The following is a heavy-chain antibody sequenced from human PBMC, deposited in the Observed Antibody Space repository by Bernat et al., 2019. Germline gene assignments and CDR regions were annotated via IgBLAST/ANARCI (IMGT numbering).Heavy chain of an antibody. CDR1: GGSISSSNW. D-gene: IGHD5-18*01. CDR3: ARMDTARAQRGGFDP. V-gene: IGHV4-4*02. Sequence: QVQLQESGPGLVKPSGTLSLTCAVSGGSISSSNWWSWVRQPPGKGLEWIGEIYHSGSTNYNPSLKSRVTISVDKSKNQCTMKRRSGNAADTDVYYCARMDTARAQRGGFDPWGQGTLVTVAS. CDR2: IYHSGST. J-gene: IGHJ5*02.